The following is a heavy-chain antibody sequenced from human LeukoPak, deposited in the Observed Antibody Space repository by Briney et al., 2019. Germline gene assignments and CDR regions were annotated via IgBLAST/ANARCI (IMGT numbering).Heavy chain of an antibody. D-gene: IGHD6-13*01. J-gene: IGHJ4*01. CDR3: ARDGAAAGLYFDL. V-gene: IGHV3-7*01. CDR1: GFTFTSYW. CDR2: ISMNGGEK. Sequence: GGPLRLSCGVSGFTFTSYWMNWVRQAPGKGLEWVASISMNGGEKSYVDSVKGRFTISRDNAKNSLYLQLSSLRAEDTAVYYCARDGAAAGLYFDLWGQGTLVTVSS.